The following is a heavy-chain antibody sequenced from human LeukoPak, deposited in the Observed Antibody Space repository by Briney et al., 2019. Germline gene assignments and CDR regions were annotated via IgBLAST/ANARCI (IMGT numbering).Heavy chain of an antibody. D-gene: IGHD5-24*01. CDR1: GGTFSSYA. CDR2: IIPIFGTA. J-gene: IGHJ5*02. Sequence: ASVKVSCKASGGTFSSYAISWLRQAPGQGLEWMGGIIPIFGTANYAQKFQGRVTITADESTSTAYMELSSLRSEDTAVYYCARAGDRYSAYNWFAPWGQGTLVTVSS. CDR3: ARAGDRYSAYNWFAP. V-gene: IGHV1-69*13.